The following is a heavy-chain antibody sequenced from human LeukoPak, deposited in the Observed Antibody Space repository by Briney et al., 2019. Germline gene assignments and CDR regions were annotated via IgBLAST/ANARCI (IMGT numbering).Heavy chain of an antibody. CDR3: ARDWEIAYCGGDCYHSAQGAFDI. J-gene: IGHJ3*02. CDR1: GGTFSSYA. V-gene: IGHV1-69*01. Sequence: GASVKVSCTASGGTFSSYAISWVRQAPGQGLEWMGGIIPIFGTANYAQKFQGRVTITADESTSTAYMELSSLRSEDTAVYYCARDWEIAYCGGDCYHSAQGAFDIWGQGTMVTVSS. D-gene: IGHD2-21*02. CDR2: IIPIFGTA.